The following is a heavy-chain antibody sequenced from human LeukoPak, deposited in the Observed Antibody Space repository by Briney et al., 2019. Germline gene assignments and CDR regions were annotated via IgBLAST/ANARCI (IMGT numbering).Heavy chain of an antibody. V-gene: IGHV1-2*02. Sequence: ASVKVSCKASGYTFTGYYMHWVRQAPGPGLEWMGWINPNSSGTNYDQKFQGRVTMTRDTSISTAYMELSRLRSDDTAVYYCARFPFAAFVVVPAAMRGTYYYYGMDVWGQGTTVTVSS. CDR1: GYTFTGYY. D-gene: IGHD2-2*01. J-gene: IGHJ6*02. CDR2: INPNSSGT. CDR3: ARFPFAAFVVVPAAMRGTYYYYGMDV.